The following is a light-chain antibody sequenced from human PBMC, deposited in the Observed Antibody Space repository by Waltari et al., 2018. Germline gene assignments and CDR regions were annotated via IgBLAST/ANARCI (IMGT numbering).Light chain of an antibody. V-gene: IGKV3-20*01. J-gene: IGKJ5*01. Sequence: IVLTQSPGTLSLSPGERATLSCRASQSISSNYLAWYQQKPGQAPRLLIHGASSRATGIPDRFSGSESGTDFTLTISRLEPEDFAVYYCQQYGGSPPVTFGQGTRLEIK. CDR1: QSISSNY. CDR2: GAS. CDR3: QQYGGSPPVT.